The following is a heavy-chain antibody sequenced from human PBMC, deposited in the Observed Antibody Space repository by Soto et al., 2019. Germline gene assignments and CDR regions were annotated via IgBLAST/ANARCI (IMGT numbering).Heavy chain of an antibody. J-gene: IGHJ3*02. CDR3: ASHNYDILAGFYNAFDI. V-gene: IGHV4-59*08. D-gene: IGHD3-9*01. CDR1: GVSISSTY. CDR2: MYYSSGDT. Sequence: SETLSLTCAVSGVSISSTYWSWIRQPPGKGLEWIAYMYYSSGDTNYNPSLKSRVTMSLDTSKNQFSLKLSSVTAADTAVYYCASHNYDILAGFYNAFDIWGQGIMVTVSS.